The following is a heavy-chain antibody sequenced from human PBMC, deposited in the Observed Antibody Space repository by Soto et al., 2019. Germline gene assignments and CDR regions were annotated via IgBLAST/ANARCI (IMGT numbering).Heavy chain of an antibody. CDR3: AKGIAAAAPRRDGMDV. Sequence: SETLSLTCAVYGGSFSGYYWSWIRQPPGKGLEWIGEINHSGSTNYNPSLKSRVTISVDTSKNQFSLKLSSVTAADTAVYYCAKGIAAAAPRRDGMDVWGQGTTVTVSS. V-gene: IGHV4-34*01. CDR2: INHSGST. D-gene: IGHD6-13*01. CDR1: GGSFSGYY. J-gene: IGHJ6*02.